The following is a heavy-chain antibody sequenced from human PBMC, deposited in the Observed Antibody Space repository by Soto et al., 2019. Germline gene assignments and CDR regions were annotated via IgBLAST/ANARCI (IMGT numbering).Heavy chain of an antibody. CDR3: AKSASARGYYYFAMDV. CDR1: GFSFSNYG. Sequence: GGSLRLSCAASGFSFSNYGMHWVRQASGKGLEWVAVISYDGSEKYYADSVKGRFTISRDNSKSTLYLQMNSLRTEDTAVYYCAKSASARGYYYFAMDVWGQGTTVTVSS. J-gene: IGHJ6*02. V-gene: IGHV3-30*18. CDR2: ISYDGSEK. D-gene: IGHD3-10*01.